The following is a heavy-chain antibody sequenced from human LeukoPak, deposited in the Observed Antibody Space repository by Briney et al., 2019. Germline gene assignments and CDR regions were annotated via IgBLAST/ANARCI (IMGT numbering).Heavy chain of an antibody. CDR1: GFIFSSYH. CDR3: ARVSTGSEYFDY. Sequence: GGSLRLSCAASGFIFSSYHMNWVRQAPGKGLEWVSYISRSGSTIFSADSVKGRFTTSRDNAKNSLFSQMNSLRAEDTAVYYCARVSTGSEYFDYWGQGTLVTVSS. CDR2: ISRSGSTI. J-gene: IGHJ4*02. V-gene: IGHV3-48*03.